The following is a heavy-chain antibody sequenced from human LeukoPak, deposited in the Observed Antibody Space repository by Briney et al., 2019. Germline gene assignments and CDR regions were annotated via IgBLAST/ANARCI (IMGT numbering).Heavy chain of an antibody. J-gene: IGHJ4*02. CDR1: GYTFTSYG. V-gene: IGHV1-18*01. CDR3: ARDFYDTSGYYAFDY. Sequence: GASVKVSYKASGYTFTSYGISWVRQAPGQGLEWMGWTSAYNGNTNYAQKLQGRVTMTTDTSTSTAYMELRSLRSDDTAVYYCARDFYDTSGYYAFDYWGQGTLVTVSS. D-gene: IGHD3-22*01. CDR2: TSAYNGNT.